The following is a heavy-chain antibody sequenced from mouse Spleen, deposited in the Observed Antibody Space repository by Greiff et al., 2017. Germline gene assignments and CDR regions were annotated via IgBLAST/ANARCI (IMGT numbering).Heavy chain of an antibody. CDR3: ARQQRYYFDY. CDR2: ISSGGSYT. V-gene: IGHV5-9-1*01. CDR1: GFTFSSYA. J-gene: IGHJ2*01. Sequence: DVMLVESGGGLVKPGGSLKLSCAASGFTFSSYAMSWVRQTPEKRLEWVATISSGGSYTYYPDSVKGRFTISRDNAKNTLYLQMSSLRSEDTAMYYCARQQRYYFDYWGQGTTLTVSS.